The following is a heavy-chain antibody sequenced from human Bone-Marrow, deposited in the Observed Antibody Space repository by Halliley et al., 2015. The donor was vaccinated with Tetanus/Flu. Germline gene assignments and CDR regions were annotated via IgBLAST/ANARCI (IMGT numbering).Heavy chain of an antibody. J-gene: IGHJ6*02. V-gene: IGHV3-11*01. Sequence: SLRLSCSVSGFIFSSYEMSWVRQAPGKGLEWISYISSSGSTIYYADSVKGRFTISRDNAKNSLYLQMNSLRAEDTAVYYCARPISSSFFYYGMDVWGQGTTVTVSS. CDR2: ISSSGSTI. CDR3: ARPISSSFFYYGMDV. CDR1: GFIFSSYE. D-gene: IGHD6-6*01.